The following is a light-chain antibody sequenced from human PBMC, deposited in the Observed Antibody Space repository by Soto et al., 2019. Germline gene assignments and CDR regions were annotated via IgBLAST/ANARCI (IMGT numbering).Light chain of an antibody. CDR2: GAS. CDR1: QSVSSSY. J-gene: IGKJ4*01. Sequence: EIVLTQSPGTLSLSPGEGATLSCRASQSVSSSYIAWYQQRPGQTPSLLIYGASTRATGIPDRFSGSGSGTHFTLTISRLEPGDFAVYYCQQYNDWPRRLTFGGGTKVDIK. V-gene: IGKV3-20*01. CDR3: QQYNDWPRRLT.